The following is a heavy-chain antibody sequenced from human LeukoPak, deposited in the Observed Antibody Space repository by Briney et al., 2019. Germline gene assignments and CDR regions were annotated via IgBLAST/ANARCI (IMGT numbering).Heavy chain of an antibody. V-gene: IGHV3-23*01. CDR1: GFTFRTYA. D-gene: IGHD1-1*01. Sequence: GGSLRLSCAASGFTFRTYAMSWVRQAPGKGLEWVSAISGGGGTTYYADSVEGRFTISRDNSKNTVYLQMNSLRAEDTAVYYCAKNGGGWGDLERGKRIAYWGQGSLVTVS. CDR3: AKNGGGWGDLERGKRIAY. J-gene: IGHJ4*02. CDR2: ISGGGGTT.